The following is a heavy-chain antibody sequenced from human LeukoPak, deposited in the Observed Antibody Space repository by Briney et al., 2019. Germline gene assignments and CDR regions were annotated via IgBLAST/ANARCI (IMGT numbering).Heavy chain of an antibody. D-gene: IGHD3-22*01. CDR1: GFTFSSYG. V-gene: IGHV3-33*06. CDR3: AKDGGVVVIGDELDY. J-gene: IGHJ4*02. Sequence: PGGSLRLSCAASGFTFSSYGMHWVCQAPGKGLEWVAVIWYDGSNKYYADSVKGRFTISRDNSKNTLYLQMNSLRAEDTAVYYCAKDGGVVVIGDELDYWGQGTLVTVSS. CDR2: IWYDGSNK.